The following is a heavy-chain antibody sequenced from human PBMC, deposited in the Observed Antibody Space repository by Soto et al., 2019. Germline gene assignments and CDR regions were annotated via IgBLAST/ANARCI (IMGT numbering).Heavy chain of an antibody. CDR2: IYYSGST. CDR3: ARWWSGSRQGFDP. V-gene: IGHV4-31*03. D-gene: IGHD3-3*01. Sequence: QVQLQESGPGLVKPSQTLSLTCTVSGGSISSGDYYWSWIRQHPGKGLEWIGYIYYSGSTYYNPSLKSRVTISLDTSKNQFPLKLSSVTAADTAVYYCARWWSGSRQGFDPWGQGTLVTVSS. CDR1: GGSISSGDYY. J-gene: IGHJ5*02.